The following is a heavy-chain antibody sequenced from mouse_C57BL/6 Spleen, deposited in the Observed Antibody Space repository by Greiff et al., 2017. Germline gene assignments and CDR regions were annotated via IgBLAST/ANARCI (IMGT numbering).Heavy chain of an antibody. CDR1: GYTFTDYE. CDR2: IDPETGGT. J-gene: IGHJ4*01. V-gene: IGHV1-15*01. CDR3: SQLKGYAMDY. Sequence: QVQLQQSGAELVRPGASVTLSCKASGYTFTDYEMHWVKQTPVHGLEWIGAIDPETGGTAYNQKFKGKAILTADKSSSTAYMELRSLTSEDSAVYYCSQLKGYAMDYWGQGTSVTVSS. D-gene: IGHD3-3*01.